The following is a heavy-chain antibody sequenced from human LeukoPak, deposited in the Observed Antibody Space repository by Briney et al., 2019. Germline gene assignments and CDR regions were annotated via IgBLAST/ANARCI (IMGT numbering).Heavy chain of an antibody. J-gene: IGHJ2*01. CDR2: IHYTGST. V-gene: IGHV4-39*01. CDR3: ARGGPMPVFLITADWFYDL. Sequence: KSSETLSLTCTVSGGSLSSEKNFWGWIRQSPGKRLEWIGNIHYTGSTNYNASLKSRVSMSVDTSKNQFYLKLTSVTASDTAVYYCARGGPMPVFLITADWFYDLWGRGTLAIVSS. D-gene: IGHD3-16*01. CDR1: GGSLSSEKNF.